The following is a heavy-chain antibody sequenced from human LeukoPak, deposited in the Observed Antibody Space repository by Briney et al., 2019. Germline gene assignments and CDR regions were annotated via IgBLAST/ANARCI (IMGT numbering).Heavy chain of an antibody. CDR3: ARDRIRHSMVTAVQYFDL. J-gene: IGHJ2*01. V-gene: IGHV4-39*02. CDR1: GGSISSSSSY. CDR2: IYYSGSS. Sequence: KASETLSLTCSVSGGSISSSSSYWGWIRQPPGKGLEWIGSIYYSGSSFDNPALKSRVTISVDTSKNQFSLKLSSVTAADTAVYYCARDRIRHSMVTAVQYFDLWGRGTLVTVSS. D-gene: IGHD5-18*01.